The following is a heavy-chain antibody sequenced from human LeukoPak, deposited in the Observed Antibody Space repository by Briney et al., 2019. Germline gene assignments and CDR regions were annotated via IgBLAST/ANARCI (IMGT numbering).Heavy chain of an antibody. CDR1: GFTFSIYT. CDR3: ARDLAWGGY. V-gene: IGHV3-21*01. D-gene: IGHD7-27*01. J-gene: IGHJ4*02. Sequence: PGGSLRLSCVASGFTFSIYTTSWVRQAPGKGLEWVSSITSSSSSMYSADSVKGRLTISRDNAKNSLYLQMNSLRAEDTAVYYCARDLAWGGYWGQGTLVTVSS. CDR2: ITSSSSSM.